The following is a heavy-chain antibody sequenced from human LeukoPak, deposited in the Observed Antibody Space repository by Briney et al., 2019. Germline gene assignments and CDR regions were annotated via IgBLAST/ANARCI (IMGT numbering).Heavy chain of an antibody. CDR2: ISSSSSYI. J-gene: IGHJ5*02. V-gene: IGHV3-21*01. CDR3: AREAYYYDSSGYLQGNWFDP. D-gene: IGHD3-22*01. CDR1: GFTFSSYS. Sequence: PGGSLRLSCAASGFTFSSYSMNWVRQAPGKGLEWVSSISSSSSYIYYADSVKGRFTISRDNAKNSLYLQMNSLRAEDTAVYYCAREAYYYDSSGYLQGNWFDPWGQGTLVTVSS.